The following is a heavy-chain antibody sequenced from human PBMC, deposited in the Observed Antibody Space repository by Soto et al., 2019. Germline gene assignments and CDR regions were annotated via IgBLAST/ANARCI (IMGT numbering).Heavy chain of an antibody. CDR3: ARWSDYGDYYYYGMDV. V-gene: IGHV4-61*01. Sequence: SETLSLTCTVSGGSISSFSYYWGWIRQPPGKGLEWIGYIYYNGTTNYNPSLKSRVTISIDTSKSQFSLRLRSLTAADTAVYYCARWSDYGDYYYYGMDVWGQGTTVTVSS. CDR1: GGSISSFSYY. CDR2: IYYNGTT. D-gene: IGHD4-17*01. J-gene: IGHJ6*02.